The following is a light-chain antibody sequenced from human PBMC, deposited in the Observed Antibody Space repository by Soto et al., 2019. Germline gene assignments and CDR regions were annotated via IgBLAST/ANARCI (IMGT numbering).Light chain of an antibody. CDR3: QQYSSSRT. CDR2: SAS. CDR1: HSVSSTY. J-gene: IGKJ1*01. V-gene: IGKV3-20*01. Sequence: ETVLTQSPGTLSLSAGERATLSCRASHSVSSTYLAWYQQKPGQAPRLLMYSASGRAKGIPDRFSGSGSGTDFTLTISSLEPEDFAVYYCQQYSSSRTFGQGTKVEI.